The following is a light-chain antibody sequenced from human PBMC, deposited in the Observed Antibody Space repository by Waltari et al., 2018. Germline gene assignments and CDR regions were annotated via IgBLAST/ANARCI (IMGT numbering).Light chain of an antibody. CDR2: DSS. CDR3: QQRYKWPLT. CDR1: QSVSTY. J-gene: IGKJ4*01. Sequence: EIVLTQSPATLSLSPGERATLSCRASQSVSTYLAWYQQRPGQPPRLLIYDSSFGATGIPARFSGSGSETDFTLTISSLEPEDFAVYYCQQRYKWPLTFGGGSKVEI. V-gene: IGKV3-11*01.